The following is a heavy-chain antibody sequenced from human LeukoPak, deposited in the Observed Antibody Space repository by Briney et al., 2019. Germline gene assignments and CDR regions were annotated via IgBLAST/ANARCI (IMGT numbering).Heavy chain of an antibody. V-gene: IGHV3-23*01. CDR3: AKCSGGYSGFDDS. Sequence: GGSLRLSCAASGFTFSSYAMSWVRQAPGKGLEWVSGISGSGGSTYYADSLKGRFTISRDESKNTLYLQMNSLRAEDTAVYYCAKCSGGYSGFDDSWGQGTLVTVSS. CDR2: ISGSGGST. D-gene: IGHD5-12*01. CDR1: GFTFSSYA. J-gene: IGHJ4*02.